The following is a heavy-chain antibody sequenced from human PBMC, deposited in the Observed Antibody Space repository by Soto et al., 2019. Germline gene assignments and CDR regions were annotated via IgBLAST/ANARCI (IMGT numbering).Heavy chain of an antibody. D-gene: IGHD1-26*01. J-gene: IGHJ4*02. V-gene: IGHV4-61*05. Sequence: SETLSLTCAVSGGSISSGGYSWGWIRQPPGKGLEWIGYIYYSGSTKYNPSLKSRVIMSVDTSKNQFSLKVSSVTAVDTAVYYCARLRSGSYFDFDYWGQGTQVTVSS. CDR2: IYYSGST. CDR3: ARLRSGSYFDFDY. CDR1: GGSISSGGYS.